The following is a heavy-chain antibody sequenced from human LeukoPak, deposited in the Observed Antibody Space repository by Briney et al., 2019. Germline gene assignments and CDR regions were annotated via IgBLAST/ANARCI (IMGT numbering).Heavy chain of an antibody. CDR1: GFTFSSYA. Sequence: GGSLRLSCAASGFTFSSYAMSWVRQGPGKGLEWLSYISSSGSTTYYADSVKGRFTVSRDNVKNSLFLEMNDLRAEDTPVYYCSTTRQPDFWGQGTLVTVSS. J-gene: IGHJ4*02. V-gene: IGHV3-48*03. CDR3: STTRQPDF. CDR2: ISSSGSTT. D-gene: IGHD2/OR15-2a*01.